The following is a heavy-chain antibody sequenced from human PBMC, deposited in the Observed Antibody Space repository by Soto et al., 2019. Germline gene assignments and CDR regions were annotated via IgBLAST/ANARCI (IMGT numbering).Heavy chain of an antibody. D-gene: IGHD6-13*01. CDR3: ATVLILAAAGHNWFEP. Sequence: ASVNVSCKVSGYTLTELSMHWVRQAPGKGLEWMGGFDPEDGETIYAQKFQGRVTMTEDTSTDTAYMELSSLRSEDTAVYYCATVLILAAAGHNWFEPLGQGILVIVSS. CDR1: GYTLTELS. J-gene: IGHJ5*02. V-gene: IGHV1-24*01. CDR2: FDPEDGET.